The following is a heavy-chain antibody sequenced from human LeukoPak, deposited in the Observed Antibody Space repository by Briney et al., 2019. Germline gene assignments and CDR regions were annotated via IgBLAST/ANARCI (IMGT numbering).Heavy chain of an antibody. CDR1: GFTFSSYA. CDR3: ARMTYYYGSSGYSAFEY. CDR2: ISSGSITI. V-gene: IGHV3-48*02. D-gene: IGHD3-22*01. J-gene: IGHJ4*02. Sequence: GGSLRLSCAASGFTFSSYAMSWVRQAPGKGLEWVSYISSGSITIYYADSVKGRFTISRDNAKNSLYLQVNSLRDEDTAVYYCARMTYYYGSSGYSAFEYWGQGTLVTVSS.